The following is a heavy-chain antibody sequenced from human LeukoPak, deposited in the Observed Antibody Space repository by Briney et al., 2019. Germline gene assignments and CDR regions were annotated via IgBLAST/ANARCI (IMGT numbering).Heavy chain of an antibody. CDR1: GYTFTSYY. CDR3: ARDNFGYCSGGSCYVNLLGY. CDR2: INPSGGSA. J-gene: IGHJ4*02. D-gene: IGHD2-15*01. V-gene: IGHV1-46*03. Sequence: ASVKVSCKASGYTFTSYYMHWVRQAPGQGLEWMGIINPSGGSASYAQKFQGRVTMTRDTSTSTVYMELSSLRSEDTAVYYCARDNFGYCSGGSCYVNLLGYRGQGTLVTVSS.